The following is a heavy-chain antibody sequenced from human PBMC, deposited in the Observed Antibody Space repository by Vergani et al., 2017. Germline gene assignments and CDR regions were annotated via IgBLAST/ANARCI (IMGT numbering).Heavy chain of an antibody. V-gene: IGHV3-30-3*01. CDR3: AGGVATVMY. CDR2: ISYDGSNK. D-gene: IGHD4-17*01. CDR1: GFTFSSYA. J-gene: IGHJ4*02. Sequence: QVQLVESGGGVVQPGRSLRLSCAASGFTFSSYAMHWVRQAPGKGLEWVAVISYDGSNKYYADSVKGRFTISRDNSKNTLYLQMNSLRAEDTAVYYCAGGVATVMYWGQGTLVTVSS.